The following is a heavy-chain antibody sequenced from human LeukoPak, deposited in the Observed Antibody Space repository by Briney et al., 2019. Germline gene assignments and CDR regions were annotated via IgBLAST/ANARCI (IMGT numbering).Heavy chain of an antibody. CDR2: VDPHSGGT. CDR3: AREYYDSSGRKHAFDI. CDR1: GYTFTDYY. Sequence: PRASVKVSCRASGYTFTDYYVSWVRQAPGHGLEGMGWVDPHSGGTKYAQKFQGRVTMTRDTAISAAYMELSRLRPDDTAVYYCAREYYDSSGRKHAFDIWGQGTMVTVPS. V-gene: IGHV1-2*02. J-gene: IGHJ3*02. D-gene: IGHD3-22*01.